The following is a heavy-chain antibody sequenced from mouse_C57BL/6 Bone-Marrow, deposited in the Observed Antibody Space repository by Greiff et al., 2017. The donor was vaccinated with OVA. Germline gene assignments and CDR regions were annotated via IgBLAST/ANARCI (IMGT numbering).Heavy chain of an antibody. V-gene: IGHV8-8*01. D-gene: IGHD2-4*01. CDR2: IWWDDDK. CDR3: ARIDDYEGYFDY. Sequence: QVTLKESGPGILQPSLTLSLTCSFSGFSLSTFGMGVGWIRQPSGKGLEWLAHIWWDDDKYYKPDLKSLLTIAKDTSKNQLFLKIANVDTADTATYYCARIDDYEGYFDYWGQGTTLTVSS. J-gene: IGHJ2*01. CDR1: GFSLSTFGMG.